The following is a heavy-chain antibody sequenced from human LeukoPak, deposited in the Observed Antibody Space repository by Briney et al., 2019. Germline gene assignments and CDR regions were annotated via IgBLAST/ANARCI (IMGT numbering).Heavy chain of an antibody. J-gene: IGHJ5*02. Sequence: PSETLSLTCAVYGGSFSGYYWSWIRQPPGKGLEWIGEINHSGSTNYNPSLKSRVTISVDTSKNQFSLKLSSVTAADTAVYYCARHRRNYYDSSGYRWFDPWGQGTLVTVSS. CDR3: ARHRRNYYDSSGYRWFDP. CDR2: INHSGST. V-gene: IGHV4-34*01. CDR1: GGSFSGYY. D-gene: IGHD3-22*01.